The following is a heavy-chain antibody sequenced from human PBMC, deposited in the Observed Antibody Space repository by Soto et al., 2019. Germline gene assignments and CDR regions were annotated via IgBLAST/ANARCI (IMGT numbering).Heavy chain of an antibody. D-gene: IGHD6-6*01. V-gene: IGHV3-9*01. Sequence: GGSLRLSCAASGFTFDDYAMHWVRQAPGRGLEWVSGISWASESIGYVDSVKGRFTISRDNAKNSLYLQMNSLRTEDTALYYCAKDTGSTGAQAFDCWGQGTLVT. J-gene: IGHJ4*02. CDR1: GFTFDDYA. CDR3: AKDTGSTGAQAFDC. CDR2: ISWASESI.